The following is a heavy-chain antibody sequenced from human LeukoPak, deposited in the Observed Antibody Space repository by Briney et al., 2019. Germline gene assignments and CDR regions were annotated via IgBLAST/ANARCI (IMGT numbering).Heavy chain of an antibody. V-gene: IGHV3-64*01. CDR1: GFTFSSYA. Sequence: QTGGSLRLSCAASGFTFSSYAMHWVRQAPGRGLEYVSAISSNGRSTYYANSVKGRFTFSRDNSKNTLYLQMGSLRAEDMAVYYWARGADSSSYYYYFDFWREGTRVSVFS. J-gene: IGHJ4*02. CDR2: ISSNGRST. D-gene: IGHD3-22*01. CDR3: ARGADSSSYYYYFDF.